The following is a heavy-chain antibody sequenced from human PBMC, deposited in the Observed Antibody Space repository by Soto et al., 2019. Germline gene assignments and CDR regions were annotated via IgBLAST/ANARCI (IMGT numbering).Heavy chain of an antibody. CDR1: GHSFTTYW. V-gene: IGHV5-51*01. CDR3: ARALVGVPSWYFDV. Sequence: GESLKISCKGSGHSFTTYWIGWVRQMPGKGLEWMGIIYPGDSDTTYSPSFQGQVTISVDKSTSTAYLQWSSLKASDTAMYYCARALVGVPSWYFDVWGRGTLVTVSS. D-gene: IGHD1-26*01. CDR2: IYPGDSDT. J-gene: IGHJ2*01.